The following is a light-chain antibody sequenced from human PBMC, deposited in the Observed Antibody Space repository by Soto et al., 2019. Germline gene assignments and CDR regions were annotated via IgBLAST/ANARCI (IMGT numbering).Light chain of an antibody. CDR1: QGIGTW. Sequence: DIQMTQSTSILSASVGDRVTITCRASQGIGTWLAWYQQKPGKGPKLLIYKASSLESGVPSRFSGSGSGTEFTLTINTLQPDDFATYHCQHYSSYPFTFGQGTKVDIK. V-gene: IGKV1-5*03. CDR3: QHYSSYPFT. J-gene: IGKJ2*01. CDR2: KAS.